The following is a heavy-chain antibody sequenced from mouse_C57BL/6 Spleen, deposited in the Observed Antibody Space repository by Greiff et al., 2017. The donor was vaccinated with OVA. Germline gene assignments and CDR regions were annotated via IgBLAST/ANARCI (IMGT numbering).Heavy chain of an antibody. CDR3: AFYSNHYAMDY. CDR2: IWGDGST. J-gene: IGHJ4*01. V-gene: IGHV2-3*01. CDR1: GFSFTSYG. Sequence: QVQLQQSGPGLVAPSQSLSITCTVSGFSFTSYGVSWVRQPPGKGLEWLGVIWGDGSTNYHSALISRLSISKDNSKSQVFLKLNSLQTDDTATYYCAFYSNHYAMDYWGQGTSVTVSS. D-gene: IGHD2-5*01.